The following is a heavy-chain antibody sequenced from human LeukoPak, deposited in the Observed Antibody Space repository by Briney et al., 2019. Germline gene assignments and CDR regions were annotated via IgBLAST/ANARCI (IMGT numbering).Heavy chain of an antibody. V-gene: IGHV3-48*03. Sequence: GGSLRLSCAVSGFTFSNYEMNWVRQAPGKGLEWVSYISTTGSTIYYADSVKGRFTLSRDNAKNSLYPQMNSLRAEDTAVYYCAREGVYDILTGSYYFDYWGQGTLVTVSS. CDR1: GFTFSNYE. D-gene: IGHD3-9*01. CDR2: ISTTGSTI. J-gene: IGHJ4*02. CDR3: AREGVYDILTGSYYFDY.